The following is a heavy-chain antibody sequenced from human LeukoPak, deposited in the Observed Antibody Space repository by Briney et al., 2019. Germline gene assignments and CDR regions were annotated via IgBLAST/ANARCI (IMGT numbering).Heavy chain of an antibody. Sequence: SETLSLTCTVSGGSISSGGYYCSWIRQHPGKGLEWIGYIYYGGSTYYNPSLKTRVTISVDTSKNQFSLKLSSVTAADTAVYYCAREPTMVRGVIITSPYGMDVWGQGTTVTVSS. V-gene: IGHV4-31*03. CDR1: GGSISSGGYY. D-gene: IGHD3-10*01. CDR3: AREPTMVRGVIITSPYGMDV. CDR2: IYYGGST. J-gene: IGHJ6*02.